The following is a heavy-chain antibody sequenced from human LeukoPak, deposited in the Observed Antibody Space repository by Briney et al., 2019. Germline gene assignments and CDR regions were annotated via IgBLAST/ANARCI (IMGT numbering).Heavy chain of an antibody. Sequence: GRTLRLSSAASGFTSSSYAMTWVRQAPGKGLEWVSAISGGGRTTYYADSVRGRFTISRDNSKNTLYLQMSSLRDADTALYYCANWSEGARPGFDYWGQGALVTVSS. CDR1: GFTSSSYA. J-gene: IGHJ4*02. V-gene: IGHV3-23*01. CDR3: ANWSEGARPGFDY. D-gene: IGHD1-26*01. CDR2: ISGGGRTT.